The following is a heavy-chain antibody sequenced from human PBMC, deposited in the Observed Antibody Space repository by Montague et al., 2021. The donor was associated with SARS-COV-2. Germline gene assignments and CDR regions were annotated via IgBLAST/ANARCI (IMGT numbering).Heavy chain of an antibody. J-gene: IGHJ6*02. V-gene: IGHV3-66*01. Sequence: SLRLSCAASGFTFSDYYMSWVRQAPGKGLEWVSVIYSGGSTYYADSVKGRFTISRDNSKNTLYLQMNSLRAEDTAVYYCARDRHWTNTYYDILTGYQYYYYGMDVWGQGTTVTVSS. CDR2: IYSGGST. CDR3: ARDRHWTNTYYDILTGYQYYYYGMDV. CDR1: GFTFSDYY. D-gene: IGHD3-9*01.